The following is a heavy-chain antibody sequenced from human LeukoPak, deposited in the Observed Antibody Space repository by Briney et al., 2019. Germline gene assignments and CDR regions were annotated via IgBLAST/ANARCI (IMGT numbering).Heavy chain of an antibody. CDR1: GYTFTTYP. CDR2: INVGNGDT. CDR3: ARDRAGQLDY. V-gene: IGHV1-3*01. J-gene: IGHJ4*02. Sequence: ASVKVSCKASGYTFTTYPIYWVCQAPGQRLEWMGWINVGNGDTKYSQKFQGRVTITRDPSASTAYMELSSLRSEETAVYYCARDRAGQLDYWGQGTLVTVSS. D-gene: IGHD3-10*01.